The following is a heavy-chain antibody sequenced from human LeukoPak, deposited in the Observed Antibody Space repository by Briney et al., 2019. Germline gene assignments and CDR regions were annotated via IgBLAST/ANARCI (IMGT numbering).Heavy chain of an antibody. J-gene: IGHJ4*02. CDR1: AFTFSNYA. CDR2: ISYDGNTI. V-gene: IGHV3-30-3*01. Sequence: GGSLRLSCAASAFTFSNYALHWVRQAPGQGLQWVAVISYDGNTIHYADSVKGRFIISRDTSKNTLYLQMNSLRAEDTAVYYCARSGGLQKFDYWGQGTLVTVSS. CDR3: ARSGGLQKFDY. D-gene: IGHD4-11*01.